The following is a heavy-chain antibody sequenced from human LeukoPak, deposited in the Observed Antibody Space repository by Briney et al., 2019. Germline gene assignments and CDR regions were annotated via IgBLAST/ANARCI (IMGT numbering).Heavy chain of an antibody. V-gene: IGHV5-51*01. J-gene: IGHJ4*02. Sequence: GESLKISCKGSGYSFTSYWISWVRQMPGKGLEWMGIIYPGDSDTRYSPSFQGQVTISADKSISTAYLQWSSLKASDTAMYYCARGGRCTSCYTPQGPGAYYFDYWGQGTLVTVSS. CDR2: IYPGDSDT. CDR3: ARGGRCTSCYTPQGPGAYYFDY. D-gene: IGHD2-2*02. CDR1: GYSFTSYW.